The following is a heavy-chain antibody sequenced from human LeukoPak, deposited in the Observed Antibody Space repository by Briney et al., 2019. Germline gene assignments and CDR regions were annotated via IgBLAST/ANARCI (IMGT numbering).Heavy chain of an antibody. J-gene: IGHJ4*02. CDR1: GGSISSSSYY. CDR3: ARVRLVGARAGRYYFDY. D-gene: IGHD1-26*01. Sequence: PSETLSLTCTVSGGSISSSSYYWGWIRQPPGKGLEWIGSIYYSGSTYYNPSLKSRVTISVDTSKNQFSLKLSSVTAADTAVYYCARVRLVGARAGRYYFDYWGQGTLVTVSS. CDR2: IYYSGST. V-gene: IGHV4-39*07.